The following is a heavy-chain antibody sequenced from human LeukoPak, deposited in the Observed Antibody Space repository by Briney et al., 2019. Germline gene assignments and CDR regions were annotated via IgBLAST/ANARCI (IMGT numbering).Heavy chain of an antibody. Sequence: PGHSLRLSCAASGFSFNIYAMSWVRQAPGKGLEWVAAIDRSGGSTFYADSVKGRFTISKDNSKNTLYLQINSLRVDDTAIYYCARGSHGDHDSWGQGTLVTVSS. J-gene: IGHJ5*01. V-gene: IGHV3-23*01. CDR2: IDRSGGST. D-gene: IGHD4-17*01. CDR1: GFSFNIYA. CDR3: ARGSHGDHDS.